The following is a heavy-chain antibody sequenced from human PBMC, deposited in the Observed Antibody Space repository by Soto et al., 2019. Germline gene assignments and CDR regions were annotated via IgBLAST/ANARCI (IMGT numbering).Heavy chain of an antibody. Sequence: GGSLRLSCAAPGFMYSDFYMTWVRQAPGKGLEGVANISPDGSEEYYVDSVKGRFTISRDNAKNSVYLQMNSLRGEDTALYYCTRDLNHDTGPWGQGTQVTVSS. CDR3: TRDLNHDTGP. J-gene: IGHJ5*02. CDR2: ISPDGSEE. CDR1: GFMYSDFY. D-gene: IGHD2-8*02. V-gene: IGHV3-7*04.